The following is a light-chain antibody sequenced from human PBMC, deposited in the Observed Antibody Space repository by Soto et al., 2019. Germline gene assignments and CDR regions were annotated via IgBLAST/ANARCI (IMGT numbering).Light chain of an antibody. J-gene: IGKJ2*01. CDR3: QQYSSSPPYT. CDR1: QSVSSSY. CDR2: GAS. Sequence: EIVLTQSPGTLSLSPGERATLSCRASQSVSSSYLAWYQQKPGQAPRLLIYGASSRATGIPDRFSGSGSGTNFTLIISRLEPEDFAVYYCQQYSSSPPYTFGQGTKLEIK. V-gene: IGKV3-20*01.